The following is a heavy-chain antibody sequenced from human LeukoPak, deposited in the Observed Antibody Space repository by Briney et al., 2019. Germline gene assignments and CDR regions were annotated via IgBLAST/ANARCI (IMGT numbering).Heavy chain of an antibody. D-gene: IGHD6-6*01. CDR1: GFTFSSYA. CDR2: ISYDGSNK. CDR3: AREGSSSSSLYYYYYMDV. J-gene: IGHJ6*03. Sequence: PGGSLRLSCAASGFTFSSYAMHWVRQAPGKGLEWVAVISYDGSNKYYADSVKGRFTISRDNSKNTLYLQMNSLRAEDTAVYYCAREGSSSSSLYYYYYMDVWGKGTTVTVSS. V-gene: IGHV3-30-3*01.